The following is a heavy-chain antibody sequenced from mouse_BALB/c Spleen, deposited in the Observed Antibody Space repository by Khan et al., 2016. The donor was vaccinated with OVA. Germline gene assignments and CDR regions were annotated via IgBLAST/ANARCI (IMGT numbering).Heavy chain of an antibody. Sequence: EVELVESGPGLVKPSQSLSLTCSVTGYSITSGYFWNWIRQFPGNKLEWMGYIRYDGNSNSYPSLKNRISISRDTSKNQFFLKLNSVTPEDTATDYFARGGSSGPAWFTNWGQGTLVTVSA. V-gene: IGHV3-6*02. CDR2: IRYDGNS. J-gene: IGHJ3*01. D-gene: IGHD3-1*01. CDR3: ARGGSSGPAWFTN. CDR1: GYSITSGYF.